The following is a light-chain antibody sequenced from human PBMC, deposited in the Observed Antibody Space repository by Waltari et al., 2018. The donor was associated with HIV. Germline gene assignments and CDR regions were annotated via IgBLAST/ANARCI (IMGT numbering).Light chain of an antibody. J-gene: IGLJ3*02. V-gene: IGLV3-21*04. Sequence: SYVLTQAPSVSVAPGKTATLTCGGNNIGSKSDHWHQHKPGQAPVRVISSNNLRPAGTPGRFSGSNSGNTATLTISRVEPGDEADYYCQVWNFGSDHPGVFGGGTKLTVL. CDR1: NIGSKS. CDR3: QVWNFGSDHPGV. CDR2: SNN.